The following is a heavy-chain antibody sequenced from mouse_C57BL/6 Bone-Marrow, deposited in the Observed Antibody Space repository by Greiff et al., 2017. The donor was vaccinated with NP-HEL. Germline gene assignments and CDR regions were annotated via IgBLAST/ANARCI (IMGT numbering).Heavy chain of an antibody. V-gene: IGHV5-4*01. CDR2: ISDGGSYT. CDR1: GFTFSSYA. Sequence: EVHLVESGGGLVKPGGSLKLSCAASGFTFSSYAMSWVRQTPEKRLEWVATISDGGSYTYYPDNVKGRFTISRDNAKNNLYLQMSHLKSEDTAMYYCARERIYYDSSFAYWGQGTLVTVSA. D-gene: IGHD1-1*01. J-gene: IGHJ3*01. CDR3: ARERIYYDSSFAY.